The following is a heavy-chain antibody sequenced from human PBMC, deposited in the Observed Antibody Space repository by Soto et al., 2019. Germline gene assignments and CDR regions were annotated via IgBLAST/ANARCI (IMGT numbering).Heavy chain of an antibody. CDR3: ARDGAILYSSSCVDY. CDR1: GYTFTSSG. V-gene: IGHV1-18*04. Sequence: GASVKVSCKASGYTFTSSGISWVRQAPGQGLEWMGWISAYNGNTNYAQKLQGRVTMTTDTSTSTAYMELRSLRSDDTAVYYCARDGAILYSSSCVDYWGQGTLVTVSS. D-gene: IGHD6-13*01. CDR2: ISAYNGNT. J-gene: IGHJ4*02.